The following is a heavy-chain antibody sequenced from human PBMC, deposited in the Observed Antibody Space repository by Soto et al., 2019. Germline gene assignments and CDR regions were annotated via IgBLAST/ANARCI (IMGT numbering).Heavy chain of an antibody. D-gene: IGHD6-13*01. CDR1: GFTFNFYW. CDR2: MKTDGSN. V-gene: IGHV3-74*01. Sequence: GGSLRLSCAASGFTFNFYWMYWVRQAPGKGLVWVAHMKTDGSNNYVDYAESRFTISRNNAKNTLYLQMNNLRAVETAVYYVERGVRFGISYPLDYWGQGTLVTVSS. CDR3: ERGVRFGISYPLDY. J-gene: IGHJ4*02.